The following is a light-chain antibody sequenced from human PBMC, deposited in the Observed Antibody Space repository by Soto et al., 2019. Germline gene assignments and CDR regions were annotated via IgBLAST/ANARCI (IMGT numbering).Light chain of an antibody. CDR1: GSNIGSNT. CDR3: AAWDDRLNYV. V-gene: IGLV1-44*01. Sequence: QSALTQPPSASGTPGQRVTISCSGSGSNIGSNTVNWYQHLPRTAPKLLIYSNNQRSSGVPDRFSGSKSGTSASLAISGLQSEDEADYYCAAWDDRLNYVFGTGTKVTVL. CDR2: SNN. J-gene: IGLJ1*01.